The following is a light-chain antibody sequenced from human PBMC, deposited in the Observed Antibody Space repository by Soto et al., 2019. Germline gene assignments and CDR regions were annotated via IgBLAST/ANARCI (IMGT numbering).Light chain of an antibody. CDR3: QQYGSSPGLFT. Sequence: EIVVTQSPGTLSLSPGERATLSCRASQSVSSSYLAWYQQKPGQAPRLLIYGASSRATGIPDRFSGSGSGTDFTLTISRLEPEDFAVYYCQQYGSSPGLFTFGPGTKVDIK. V-gene: IGKV3-20*01. CDR1: QSVSSSY. J-gene: IGKJ3*01. CDR2: GAS.